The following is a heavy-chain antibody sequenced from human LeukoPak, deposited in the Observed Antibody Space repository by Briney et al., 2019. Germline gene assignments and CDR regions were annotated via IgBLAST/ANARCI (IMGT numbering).Heavy chain of an antibody. V-gene: IGHV1-69*04. CDR3: ASAPHGGNTYYYYGMDV. Sequence: ASVKVSCKAFGGTFSSYAIRLVRQAPGQGLEWMGRIIPILGIANYAQKFQGRVTITADKSTSTAYMELSSLRSEDTAVYYCASAPHGGNTYYYYGMDVWGQGTTVTVSS. J-gene: IGHJ6*02. CDR2: IIPILGIA. CDR1: GGTFSSYA. D-gene: IGHD4-23*01.